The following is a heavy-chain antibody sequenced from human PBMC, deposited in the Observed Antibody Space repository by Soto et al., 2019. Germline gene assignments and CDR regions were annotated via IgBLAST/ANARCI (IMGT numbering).Heavy chain of an antibody. V-gene: IGHV3-30-3*01. J-gene: IGHJ4*02. CDR3: ARTFNTISYYFHY. CDR1: AFSFSSYA. CDR2: ISFNGNSL. Sequence: PGGSLRLSCTASAFSFSSYAMHWIRQSPGKGLEWVAGISFNGNSLHYADSVKGRFNISRDNSKSTLYLQMNNMRTEDTAVYYGARTFNTISYYFHYWGQGTLVTVSS.